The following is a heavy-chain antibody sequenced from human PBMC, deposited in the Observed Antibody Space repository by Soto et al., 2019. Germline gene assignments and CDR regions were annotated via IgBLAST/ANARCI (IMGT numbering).Heavy chain of an antibody. J-gene: IGHJ4*02. V-gene: IGHV3-7*01. D-gene: IGHD2-2*01. CDR3: VRDLSRPAALDY. Sequence: EVQLVESGGGLVQSGGSVRLSCAASGFSISPYWMTWVRQAPGKGLEWVAIIRQDGTAQFSVDSVKGRFILSRDNADNSVHLQMNSLRIEDTAVYYCVRDLSRPAALDYWGQGVLVTVFS. CDR2: IRQDGTAQ. CDR1: GFSISPYW.